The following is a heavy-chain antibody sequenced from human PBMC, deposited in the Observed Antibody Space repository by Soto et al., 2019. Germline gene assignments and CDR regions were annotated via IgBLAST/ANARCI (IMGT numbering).Heavy chain of an antibody. CDR3: ARSMYSTSAQRYYGMDV. CDR2: MYHSGIT. J-gene: IGHJ6*02. Sequence: PSETLSLTCAVSGYSIRSGYFWGWIRQPPGKGLEWIGSMYHSGITYYNLSLKSRVTISVDTSKNQLSLKLSSATAADTAVYYCARSMYSTSAQRYYGMDVWGQGTTVTVSS. D-gene: IGHD6-6*01. V-gene: IGHV4-38-2*01. CDR1: GYSIRSGYF.